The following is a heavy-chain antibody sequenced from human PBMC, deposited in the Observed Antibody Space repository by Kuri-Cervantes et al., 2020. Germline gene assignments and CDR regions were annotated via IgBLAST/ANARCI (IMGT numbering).Heavy chain of an antibody. Sequence: GSLRLSCTVSGGSISSNYWSWIRQPPGKGLEWIGYLYYGGSTSYNPSLESRVTMSVDTSKNQFSLKLSSATAADTAVYYCARGLESLFPHPGTSMATVWGQGTLVTVSS. D-gene: IGHD2-21*01. CDR2: LYYGGST. V-gene: IGHV4-59*01. CDR3: ARGLESLFPHPGTSMATV. J-gene: IGHJ4*02. CDR1: GGSISSNY.